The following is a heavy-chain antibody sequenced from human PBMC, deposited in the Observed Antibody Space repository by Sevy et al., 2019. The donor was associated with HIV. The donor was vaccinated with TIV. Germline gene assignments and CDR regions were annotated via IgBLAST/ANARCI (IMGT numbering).Heavy chain of an antibody. V-gene: IGHV1-18*04. CDR1: GYTFTNYG. D-gene: IGHD3-16*01. CDR2: ISAYNGNT. CDR3: ARDYKRDYVWGSYY. J-gene: IGHJ4*02. Sequence: ASVKVSCKASGYTFTNYGISWVRQAPGQGLEWMGWISAYNGNTNYAQKLQGRVTMTTDTSTTTAYMELRSLRSDDTAVYYCARDYKRDYVWGSYYWGQGTLVTVSS.